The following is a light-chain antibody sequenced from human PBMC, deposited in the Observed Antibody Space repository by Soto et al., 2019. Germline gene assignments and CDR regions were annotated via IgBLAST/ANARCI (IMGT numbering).Light chain of an antibody. Sequence: IVLPQSPATLSLSPGERATLSCRASQSVRSGRLAWYQQKPGQAPRLVIFDASNRASGIPVRFSGSGSGTDFTLTITRLEPEDFAVYYCQEYDDSPPITFGLGTRMEIK. CDR1: QSVRSGR. V-gene: IGKV3-20*01. CDR2: DAS. J-gene: IGKJ5*01. CDR3: QEYDDSPPIT.